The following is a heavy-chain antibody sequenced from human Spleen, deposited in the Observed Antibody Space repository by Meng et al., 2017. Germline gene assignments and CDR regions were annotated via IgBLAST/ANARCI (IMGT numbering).Heavy chain of an antibody. CDR1: GGSSSTSGYY. J-gene: IGHJ5*02. V-gene: IGHV4-39*01. CDR3: VRSSGWVRTGFDP. Sequence: HPQLQESGPGRVKPPEALSLTCSVSGGSSSTSGYYWGWIRQPPGKGLEWIGSIGHSGITYYTPSLKSRVTVSIDTSKSQFSLKLTSVTAADTAVYYCVRSSGWVRTGFDPWGQGTLVTVSS. CDR2: IGHSGIT. D-gene: IGHD6-19*01.